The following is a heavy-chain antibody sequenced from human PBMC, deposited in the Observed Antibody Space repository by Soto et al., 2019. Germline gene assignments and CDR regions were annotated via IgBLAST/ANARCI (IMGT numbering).Heavy chain of an antibody. CDR2: IYYSGST. J-gene: IGHJ4*02. Sequence: QLQLQESGPGLVKPSETLSLTCTVSGGSISSSSYYWGWIRQPPGKGLEWIGSIYYSGSTYYNPSLKSRVTISVDTSKNQFSLKLSSVTAADTAVYYCARQYSRGGFDYWGQGTLVTVSS. CDR3: ARQYSRGGFDY. D-gene: IGHD6-13*01. CDR1: GGSISSSSYY. V-gene: IGHV4-39*01.